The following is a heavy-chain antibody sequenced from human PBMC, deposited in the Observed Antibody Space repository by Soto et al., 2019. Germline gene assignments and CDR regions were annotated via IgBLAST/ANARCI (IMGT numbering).Heavy chain of an antibody. CDR1: GFTFSTYW. CDR2: INSDGSST. D-gene: IGHD6-6*01. V-gene: IGHV3-74*01. Sequence: GGSLRLSCAASGFTFSTYWMHWVRQAPGKGLEWVSRINSDGSSTNYADSVKGRFTISRDNAKNTLYLQMNSLRDEDTAVYSCARTTYSSASLLWGQGTQVTVS. CDR3: ARTTYSSASLL. J-gene: IGHJ4*02.